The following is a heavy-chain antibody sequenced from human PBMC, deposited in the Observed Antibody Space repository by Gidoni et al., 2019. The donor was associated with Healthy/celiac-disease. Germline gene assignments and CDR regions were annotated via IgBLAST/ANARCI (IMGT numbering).Heavy chain of an antibody. J-gene: IGHJ4*02. CDR3: ARTYYDFWSGYYIGGGDY. CDR2: ISSSSSYI. CDR1: GFTFSSYS. D-gene: IGHD3-3*01. V-gene: IGHV3-21*01. Sequence: EVQLVESGGGLVKPGGSLRLSCAASGFTFSSYSMNWVRQAPGKGLEWVSSISSSSSYIYYADSVKGRFTISRDNAKNSLYLQMNSLRAEDTAVYYCARTYYDFWSGYYIGGGDYWGQGTLVTVSS.